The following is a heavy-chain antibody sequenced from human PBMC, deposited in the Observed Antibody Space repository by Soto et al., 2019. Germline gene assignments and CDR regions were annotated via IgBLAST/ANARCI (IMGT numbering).Heavy chain of an antibody. CDR1: GGSFSGYY. D-gene: IGHD6-19*01. CDR2: INHSGST. Sequence: SETLSLTCAVYGGSFSGYYWSWIRQPPGKGLEWIGEINHSGSTNYNPSLKSRVTISVDTSKNQFSLKLSSVTAADTAVYYCARGSLAEGDYYYYGMDVWGQGTTVTVSS. CDR3: ARGSLAEGDYYYYGMDV. J-gene: IGHJ6*02. V-gene: IGHV4-34*01.